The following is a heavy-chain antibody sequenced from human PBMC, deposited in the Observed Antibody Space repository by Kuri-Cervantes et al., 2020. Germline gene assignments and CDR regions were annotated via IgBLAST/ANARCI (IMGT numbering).Heavy chain of an antibody. CDR2: IRSKANSYAT. V-gene: IGHV3-73*01. J-gene: IGHJ4*02. Sequence: GGSLRLSCAASGFTFSGSAMHWVRQASGKGLEWVGRIRSKANSYATAYAATVKGRFTISRDNSMNTLYLQMNSLTAEDTAVYYCAKGSGGNGDQRYWGQGTLVTVSS. CDR3: AKGSGGNGDQRY. CDR1: GFTFSGSA. D-gene: IGHD4-17*01.